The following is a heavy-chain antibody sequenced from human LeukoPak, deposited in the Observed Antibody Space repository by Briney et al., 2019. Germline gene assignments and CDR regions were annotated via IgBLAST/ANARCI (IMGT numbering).Heavy chain of an antibody. CDR3: ARDWTDYGGNSKAFDY. V-gene: IGHV4-39*02. J-gene: IGHJ4*02. CDR2: IYYSGST. CDR1: GGSISSSSYY. Sequence: SETLSLTCTVSGGSISSSSYYWGWIRQPPGKGLEWIGSIYYSGSTYYNPSLKSRVTISVDTSKNQFSLKLSSVTAADTAVYYCARDWTDYGGNSKAFDYWGQGTLVTVSS. D-gene: IGHD4-23*01.